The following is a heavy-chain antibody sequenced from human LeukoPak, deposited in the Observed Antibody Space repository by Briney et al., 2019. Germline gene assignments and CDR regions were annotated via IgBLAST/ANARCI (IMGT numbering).Heavy chain of an antibody. Sequence: GGSLRLSCAASGFTFSSYSMNWVRQAPGKGLEWVSYISSSSSTIYYADSVKGRFTISRDNAKNSLYLQMNSLRAEDTAVYYCARAKAEYYYYYMDVWGKGTTVTVSS. CDR2: ISSSSSTI. CDR3: ARAKAEYYYYYMDV. CDR1: GFTFSSYS. J-gene: IGHJ6*03. V-gene: IGHV3-48*04.